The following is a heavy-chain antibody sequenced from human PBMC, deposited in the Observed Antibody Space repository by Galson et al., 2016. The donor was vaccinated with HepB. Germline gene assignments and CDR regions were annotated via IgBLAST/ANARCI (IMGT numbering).Heavy chain of an antibody. V-gene: IGHV5-10-1*01. CDR2: IDPTDSYT. Sequence: QSGAEVKKPGESLRISCKGSEYSFTNYWINWVRQMPGKGLEWMGRIDPTDSYTSYRPSFRGHVTISADKSIGTAYLQWSSLKASDTAIYYCARQRVIPTTITYGMDVWGQGTTVTVSS. CDR1: EYSFTNYW. CDR3: ARQRVIPTTITYGMDV. D-gene: IGHD1-1*01. J-gene: IGHJ6*02.